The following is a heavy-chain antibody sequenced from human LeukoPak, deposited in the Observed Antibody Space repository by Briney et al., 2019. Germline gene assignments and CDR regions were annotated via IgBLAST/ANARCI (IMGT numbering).Heavy chain of an antibody. V-gene: IGHV3-20*04. CDR3: ARAVTTIYYYMDV. CDR1: AFSFSDYN. J-gene: IGHJ6*03. D-gene: IGHD4-17*01. CDR2: INWNGGST. Sequence: GGSLRLSCAASAFSFSDYNMNWVRQAPGKGLEWVSGINWNGGSTGYADSVKGRFTISRDNAKNSLYLQMNSLRAEDTALYYCARAVTTIYYYMDVWGKGTTVTVSS.